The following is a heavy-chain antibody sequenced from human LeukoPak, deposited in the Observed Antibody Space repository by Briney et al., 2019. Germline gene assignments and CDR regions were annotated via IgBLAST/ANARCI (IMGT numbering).Heavy chain of an antibody. D-gene: IGHD3-3*01. V-gene: IGHV3-48*03. Sequence: QTGGSLRLSCAASGFTFSSYEMNWVRQAPGKGLEWVSYISSSGSTIYYADSVKGRFTISRDNAKNSLYLQMNSLRAEDTAVYYCARGDPDISFGVAGEAFDIWGQGTMVTVSS. CDR3: ARGDPDISFGVAGEAFDI. J-gene: IGHJ3*02. CDR1: GFTFSSYE. CDR2: ISSSGSTI.